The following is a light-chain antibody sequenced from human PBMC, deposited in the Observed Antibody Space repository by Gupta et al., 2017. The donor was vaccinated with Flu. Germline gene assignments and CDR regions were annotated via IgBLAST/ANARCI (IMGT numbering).Light chain of an antibody. Sequence: SVLTQPPSASGTPGQRVTIACSESSSNIGSNYVGWHEQYPGTAPKLLIYRNNPRRSGVPDRVSGSKCGISASLAISWLRSADGADYYCAGWDDSLSGVVFGGGTKLTVL. V-gene: IGLV1-47*01. CDR3: AGWDDSLSGVV. J-gene: IGLJ2*01. CDR1: SSNIGSNY. CDR2: RNN.